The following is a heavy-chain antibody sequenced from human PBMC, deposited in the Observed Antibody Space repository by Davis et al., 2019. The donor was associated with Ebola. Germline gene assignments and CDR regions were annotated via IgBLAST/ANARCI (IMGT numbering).Heavy chain of an antibody. CDR1: GGSFSGYY. CDR3: ARVGYDFWSGYYNWFDP. D-gene: IGHD3-3*01. CDR2: IYYSGST. Sequence: SETLSLTCAVYGGSFSGYYWSWIRQPPGKGLEWIGSIYYSGSTYYNPSLKSRVTISVDTSKNQFSLKLSSVTAADTAVYYCARVGYDFWSGYYNWFDPWGQGTLVTVSS. J-gene: IGHJ5*02. V-gene: IGHV4-34*01.